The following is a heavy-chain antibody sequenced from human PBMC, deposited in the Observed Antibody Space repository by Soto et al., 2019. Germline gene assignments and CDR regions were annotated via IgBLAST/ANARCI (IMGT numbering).Heavy chain of an antibody. J-gene: IGHJ3*02. CDR2: IYYSGST. CDR3: ARDEEYYDILTGYYNGDAFDI. V-gene: IGHV4-31*03. D-gene: IGHD3-9*01. CDR1: GGSISSGGYY. Sequence: PSETLSLTCTVSGGSISSGGYYWSWIRQHPGKGLEWIGYIYYSGSTYYNPSLKSRVTISVDTSKNQFSPKLSSVTAADTAVYYCARDEEYYDILTGYYNGDAFDIWGQGTMVTVSS.